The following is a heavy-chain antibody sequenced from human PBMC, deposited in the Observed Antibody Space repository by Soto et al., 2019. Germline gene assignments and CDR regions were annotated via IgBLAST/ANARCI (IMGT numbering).Heavy chain of an antibody. CDR3: AKDSSVTAAGSGGWFDP. V-gene: IGHV3-30*18. J-gene: IGHJ5*02. Sequence: QVQLVESGGGVVQPGRSLRLSCAASGFAFNTYGLHWVRQAPGKGLEWVAAISFDGGSQYYADSVKGRFTIARDKSNSTLYLQMNSLGAEDTATYFCAKDSSVTAAGSGGWFDPWGPGTLVIVSS. CDR1: GFAFNTYG. CDR2: ISFDGGSQ. D-gene: IGHD6-13*01.